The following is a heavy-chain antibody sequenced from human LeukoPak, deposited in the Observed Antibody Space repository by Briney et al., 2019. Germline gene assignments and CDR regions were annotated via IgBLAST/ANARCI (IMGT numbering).Heavy chain of an antibody. V-gene: IGHV3-7*03. J-gene: IGHJ4*02. CDR2: IKEDGSEK. D-gene: IGHD3-16*02. Sequence: GGSLRLSCAVSGFTFSNYWMSFVRQAPGKGLEWVANIKEDGSEKYYVDSVKGRFTISRDNANNSLHLQMNSLRVEDTGIYFCARGSTFGGVISDFWGQGTLVTVSS. CDR3: ARGSTFGGVISDF. CDR1: GFTFSNYW.